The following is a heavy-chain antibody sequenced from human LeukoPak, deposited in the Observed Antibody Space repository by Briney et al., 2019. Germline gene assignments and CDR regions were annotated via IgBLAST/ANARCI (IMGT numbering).Heavy chain of an antibody. CDR3: ARDSSSWFYYYYGMDV. D-gene: IGHD6-13*01. J-gene: IGHJ6*02. V-gene: IGHV1-18*01. CDR1: GYTFTNYG. CDR2: ISGYNDNT. Sequence: GASVTVSCTASGYTFTNYGISWVRQAPGQGLERMGWISGYNDNTNYAQKLQARVTMTTDTSTSTAYMELRSLRSDDTAVYYCARDSSSWFYYYYGMDVWGQGTTVTVSS.